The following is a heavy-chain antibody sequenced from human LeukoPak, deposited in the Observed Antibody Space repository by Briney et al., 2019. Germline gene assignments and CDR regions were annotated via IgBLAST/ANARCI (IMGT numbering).Heavy chain of an antibody. CDR1: GGSISSYY. Sequence: PSETLSLTCTVSGGSISSYYWSWIRQPPGKGLEWIGYIYYSGSTNYNPSLKSRVTISVDTSKNQFSLKLSSVTAADTAVYYCARTESLVRGVGRVRAFDIWGQGTMVTVSS. CDR3: ARTESLVRGVGRVRAFDI. D-gene: IGHD3-10*01. V-gene: IGHV4-59*01. J-gene: IGHJ3*02. CDR2: IYYSGST.